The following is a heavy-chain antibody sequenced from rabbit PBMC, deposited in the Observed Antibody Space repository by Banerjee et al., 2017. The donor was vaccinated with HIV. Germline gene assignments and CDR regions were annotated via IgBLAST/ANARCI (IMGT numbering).Heavy chain of an antibody. J-gene: IGHJ4*01. V-gene: IGHV1S40*01. D-gene: IGHD6-1*01. Sequence: QSLEESGGDLVKPGASLTLTCTASGIDFSSYYYMCWVRQAPGKGLEWIACIYNGDGSTYYASWAKGRFTISKTSSTTVTLQMTSLTAADTATYFCARDYVGGDGYTFNLWGPGTLVTDS. CDR2: IYNGDGST. CDR3: ARDYVGGDGYTFNL. CDR1: GIDFSSYYY.